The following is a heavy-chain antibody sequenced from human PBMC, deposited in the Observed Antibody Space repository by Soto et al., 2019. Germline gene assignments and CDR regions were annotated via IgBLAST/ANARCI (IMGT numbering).Heavy chain of an antibody. D-gene: IGHD6-13*01. CDR3: ARDQRSSTWRDFDY. Sequence: EVQLVESGGGLVKPGGSLRLSCAASGFTFSDYSMNWVRQAPGKGLAWVSSISSSSSYIYYADSVKGRFTVSRDNAKISLYLQMNSLRAEDTAIYYCARDQRSSTWRDFDYWGQGTLVAVSS. CDR1: GFTFSDYS. V-gene: IGHV3-21*01. CDR2: ISSSSSYI. J-gene: IGHJ4*02.